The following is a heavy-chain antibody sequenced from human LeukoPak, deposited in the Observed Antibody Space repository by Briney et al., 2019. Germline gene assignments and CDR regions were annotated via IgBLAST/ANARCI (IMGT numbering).Heavy chain of an antibody. V-gene: IGHV3-23*01. Sequence: GASLRLSCAASGFTFSSYAMSWVRQAPGKGLXXXXXXXXXXGSTYYADSVKGRFTISRDNSKNTLYLQMNSLRAEDTAVYYCAKGARYYDFWSGPPHYYYGMDVWGQGTTVTVSS. CDR3: AKGARYYDFWSGPPHYYYGMDV. J-gene: IGHJ6*02. CDR2: XXXXXGST. D-gene: IGHD3-3*01. CDR1: GFTFSSYA.